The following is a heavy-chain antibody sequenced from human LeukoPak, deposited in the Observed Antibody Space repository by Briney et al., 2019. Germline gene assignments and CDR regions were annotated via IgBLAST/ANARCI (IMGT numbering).Heavy chain of an antibody. CDR3: ARRWVTGSTWYYFDY. D-gene: IGHD1-7*01. CDR1: GYSFTNHL. J-gene: IGHJ4*02. CDR2: IYPGDSDT. V-gene: IGHV5-51*01. Sequence: GESLKISCKGSGYSFTNHLIGWVRQMLGKGLEWIGLIYPGDSDTRYSPSFQGQVTISVDKSINTAYLHWSSLKASDTAIYYCARRWVTGSTWYYFDYWGQGTLVTVSS.